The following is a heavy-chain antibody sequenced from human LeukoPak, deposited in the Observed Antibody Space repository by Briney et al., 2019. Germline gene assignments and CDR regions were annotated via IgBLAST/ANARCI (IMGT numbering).Heavy chain of an antibody. J-gene: IGHJ4*02. D-gene: IGHD2-2*01. CDR2: IIPIFGTA. CDR3: ARHCSSTSCPSHYFDY. V-gene: IGHV1-69*05. Sequence: SVKVPCKASGGTFSSYAISWVRQAPGQGLEWMGGIIPIFGTANYAQKFQGRVTITTDESTSTAYMELSSLRSEDTAVYYCARHCSSTSCPSHYFDYWGQGTLVTVSS. CDR1: GGTFSSYA.